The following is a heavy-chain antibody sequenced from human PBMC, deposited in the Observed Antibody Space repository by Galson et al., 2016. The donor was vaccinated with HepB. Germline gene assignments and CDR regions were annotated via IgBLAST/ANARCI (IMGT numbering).Heavy chain of an antibody. J-gene: IGHJ6*02. D-gene: IGHD3-16*01. CDR3: NTANGGDYFYAMDV. V-gene: IGHV3-15*07. Sequence: SLRLSCAASGFTFTNTWMNWVRQAPGKGLEWVGRIRSRADGGTTDYAAPVQGRFTVSRDDSKKTLYLQMNSLTTDDTAVYFGNTANGGDYFYAMDVWGQGTTVTVSS. CDR1: GFTFTNTW. CDR2: IRSRADGGTT.